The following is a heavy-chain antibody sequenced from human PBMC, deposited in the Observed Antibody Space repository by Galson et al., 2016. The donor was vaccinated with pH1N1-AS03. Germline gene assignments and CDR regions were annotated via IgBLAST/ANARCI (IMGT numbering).Heavy chain of an antibody. J-gene: IGHJ5*02. CDR1: GGSVRSGRYY. CDR2: IHYSGTT. CDR3: ARDSDSSALWWVDP. Sequence: SETLSLTCTVSGGSVRSGRYYWSWIRQPPGKGLEWIGYIHYSGTTNYNPSLKSRVTMSVDTSKNQFSLRLSSSTAADTAVYYCARDSDSSALWWVDPWGQGTLVTVSS. V-gene: IGHV4-61*01. D-gene: IGHD6-19*01.